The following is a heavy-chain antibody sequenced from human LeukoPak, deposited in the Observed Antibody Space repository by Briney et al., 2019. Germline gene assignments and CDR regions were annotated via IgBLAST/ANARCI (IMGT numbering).Heavy chain of an antibody. CDR3: ARGEGGYDPFDY. Sequence: GGSLRLSCAASGFTFSSYSMNWVRQAPGKGLEWVSYISSSGSTIYYADSVKGRFTISRDNAKNSLYLQMNSLRAEDTAVYYCARGEGGYDPFDYWGQGTLVTVSS. CDR1: GFTFSSYS. J-gene: IGHJ4*02. V-gene: IGHV3-48*04. D-gene: IGHD5-12*01. CDR2: ISSSGSTI.